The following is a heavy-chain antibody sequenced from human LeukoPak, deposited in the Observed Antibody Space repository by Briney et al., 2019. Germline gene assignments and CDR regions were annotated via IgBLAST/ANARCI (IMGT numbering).Heavy chain of an antibody. Sequence: GGSLRLSCAASGFTFSSYAMSWVRQAPGKGLEWVAFIRYDGSDKYYADSVKGRFTISRDNSNNTLWLQMNSLRVDDTAVYYCARVVVVSFDYWGQGTLVTVSS. CDR2: IRYDGSDK. J-gene: IGHJ4*02. CDR3: ARVVVVSFDY. D-gene: IGHD3-22*01. CDR1: GFTFSSYA. V-gene: IGHV3-30*02.